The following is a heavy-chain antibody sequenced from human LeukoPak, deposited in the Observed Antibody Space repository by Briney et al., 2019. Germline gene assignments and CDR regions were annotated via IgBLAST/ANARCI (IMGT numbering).Heavy chain of an antibody. CDR2: INYGGTT. Sequence: SETLSLTCTASGGSISSNTHYWGWIRQPPGTGLEWIGSINYGGTTHYNPSLKSRVTISIDTSKNQFSLKLRSVTAADTAVYHCARQIRYDYVWGSYRIDYFDHWGQGTLVTVSS. CDR1: GGSISSNTHY. J-gene: IGHJ4*02. V-gene: IGHV4-39*01. CDR3: ARQIRYDYVWGSYRIDYFDH. D-gene: IGHD3-16*02.